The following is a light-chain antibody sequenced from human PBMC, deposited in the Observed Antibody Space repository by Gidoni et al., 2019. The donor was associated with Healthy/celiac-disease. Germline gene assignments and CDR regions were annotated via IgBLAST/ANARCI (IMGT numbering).Light chain of an antibody. CDR3: QQYYSTPYT. V-gene: IGKV4-1*01. Sequence: DIVMTQSPASQAVSLGERATINCKSSQSVLYSSNIKNYLAWYQQKPGQPPRLLIYWASTRASGVPDRFSGSGSGTEFTLTISSLQAEDVAVYYCQQYYSTPYTFXQXTKLEIK. CDR2: WAS. CDR1: QSVLYSSNIKNY. J-gene: IGKJ2*01.